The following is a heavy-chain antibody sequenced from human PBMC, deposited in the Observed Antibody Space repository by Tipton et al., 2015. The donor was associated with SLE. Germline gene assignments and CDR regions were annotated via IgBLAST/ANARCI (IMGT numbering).Heavy chain of an antibody. V-gene: IGHV4-59*01. D-gene: IGHD4-11*01. Sequence: GLGKPSETLSLTCTVSGGSISSYYWSWIRQPPGKGLEWIGYIYYSGSTNYNPSLKSRVTISVDTSKNQFSLKLSSVTAADTAVYYCARWAGPTVNFDYWGQGTLVTVSS. CDR2: IYYSGST. J-gene: IGHJ4*02. CDR1: GGSISSYY. CDR3: ARWAGPTVNFDY.